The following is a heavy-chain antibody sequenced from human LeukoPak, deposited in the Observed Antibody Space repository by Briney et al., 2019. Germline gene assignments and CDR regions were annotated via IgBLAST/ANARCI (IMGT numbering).Heavy chain of an antibody. Sequence: GGSLRLSCAASGFTFSSYWMSWVRQAPGKGLEWVANINQDGSEKYYVDSVKGRFTMSRDNAKNSLYLQMNSLRAEDTAVYYCAKVSLAGIVGASVGYYGMDVWGQGTTVTVSS. D-gene: IGHD1-26*01. CDR2: INQDGSEK. CDR1: GFTFSSYW. J-gene: IGHJ6*02. V-gene: IGHV3-7*01. CDR3: AKVSLAGIVGASVGYYGMDV.